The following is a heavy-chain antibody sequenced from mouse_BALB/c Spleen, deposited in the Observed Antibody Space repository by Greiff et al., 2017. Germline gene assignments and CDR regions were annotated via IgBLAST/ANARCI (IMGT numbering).Heavy chain of an antibody. CDR1: GYTFTSYW. CDR2: INPSTGYT. V-gene: IGHV1-7*01. CDR3: APPNWGALFAY. Sequence: QVQLKESGAELAKPGASVKMSCKASGYTFTSYWMHWVKQRPGQGLEWIGYINPSTGYTEYNQKFKDKATLTADKSSSTAYMQLSSLTSEDSAVYYCAPPNWGALFAYWGQGTLVTVSA. J-gene: IGHJ3*01. D-gene: IGHD4-1*01.